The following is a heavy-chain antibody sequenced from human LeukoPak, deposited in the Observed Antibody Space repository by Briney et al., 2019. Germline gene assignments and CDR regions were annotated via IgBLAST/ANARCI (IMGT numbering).Heavy chain of an antibody. Sequence: GGSLRLSCAASGFSFSRLAMTWVRQAPGKGLEWVSTISASGPYYADAVRGRFTISRDNSRNTLSLQMDSLRAEDTAVYYCAKDHESDGYPCLDHWGLGTLVTVSS. J-gene: IGHJ4*02. CDR3: AKDHESDGYPCLDH. CDR2: ISASGP. CDR1: GFSFSRLA. V-gene: IGHV3-23*01. D-gene: IGHD3-22*01.